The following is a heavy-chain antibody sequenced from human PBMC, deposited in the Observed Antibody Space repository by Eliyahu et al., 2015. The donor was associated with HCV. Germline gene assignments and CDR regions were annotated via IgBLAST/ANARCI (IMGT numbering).Heavy chain of an antibody. CDR1: GFTFSSYS. CDR2: ISSSSSYI. Sequence: EVQLVESGGGLVKPGGSLRLSCAASGFTFSSYSMNWVRXAPGGVEWVSSISSSSSYIYYADSVKGRFTISRDNAKNSLYLQMNSLRAEDTAVYYCARYQWDLKNWVGTLYYYDSSGYYSFDYWGQGTLVTVSS. D-gene: IGHD3-22*01. CDR3: ARYQWDLKNWVGTLYYYDSSGYYSFDY. V-gene: IGHV3-21*01. J-gene: IGHJ4*02.